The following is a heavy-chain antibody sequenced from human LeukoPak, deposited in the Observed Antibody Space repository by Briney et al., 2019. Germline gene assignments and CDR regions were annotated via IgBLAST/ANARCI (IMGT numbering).Heavy chain of an antibody. CDR2: ISTKEDGSET. Sequence: GGSLRLSCAASGFTFSSYAMSWVRQAPGKGLEWVASISTKEDGSETYYVDSLKGRFTISRDNAKNSLYLQMNSLRAEDTAVYYCLRDIGYGDFWGQGTLVTVSS. D-gene: IGHD5-18*01. CDR3: LRDIGYGDF. J-gene: IGHJ4*02. CDR1: GFTFSSYA. V-gene: IGHV3-7*01.